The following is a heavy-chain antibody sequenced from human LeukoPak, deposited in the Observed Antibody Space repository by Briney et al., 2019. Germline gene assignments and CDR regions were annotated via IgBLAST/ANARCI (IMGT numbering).Heavy chain of an antibody. CDR2: IKQDGSEK. J-gene: IGHJ4*02. Sequence: GSLRLPCAASGFTFSSYWMSWVRQAPGKGLEWVANIKQDGSEKYYVDSVKGRFTISRDNAKNSLYLQMNSLRAEDTAVYYCARAGGYFDWFPTGYFDYWGQGTLVTVSS. V-gene: IGHV3-7*04. CDR3: ARAGGYFDWFPTGYFDY. CDR1: GFTFSSYW. D-gene: IGHD3-9*01.